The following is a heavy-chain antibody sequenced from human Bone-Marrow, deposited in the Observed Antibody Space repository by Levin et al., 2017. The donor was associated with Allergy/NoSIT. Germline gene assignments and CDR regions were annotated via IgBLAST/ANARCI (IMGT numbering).Heavy chain of an antibody. J-gene: IGHJ4*02. CDR2: IKSKTDGETT. V-gene: IGHV3-15*07. D-gene: IGHD2-2*01. CDR1: GFTFTKAW. CDR3: STLVPAAEGDY. Sequence: GGSLRLSCAASGFTFTKAWMSWVRQAPGMGLEWVGRIKSKTDGETTDYAAPVKGRFIVSRDDSKNTLYLQMNSLKIEDTAVYFCSTLVPAAEGDYWGQGTLVTVSS.